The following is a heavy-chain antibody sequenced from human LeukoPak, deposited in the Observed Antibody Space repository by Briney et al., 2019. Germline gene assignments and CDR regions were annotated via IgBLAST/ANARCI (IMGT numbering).Heavy chain of an antibody. Sequence: ASETLSLTCTVSGGSISSSSYYWGWIRQPPGKGLEWIGSIYYSGSTYYNPSLKSRVTISVDTSKNQFSLKLSSVTAVDTAVYYCARMPSITRGYFDYWGQGTLVTVSS. CDR3: ARMPSITRGYFDY. D-gene: IGHD3-10*01. J-gene: IGHJ4*02. CDR1: GGSISSSSYY. CDR2: IYYSGST. V-gene: IGHV4-39*01.